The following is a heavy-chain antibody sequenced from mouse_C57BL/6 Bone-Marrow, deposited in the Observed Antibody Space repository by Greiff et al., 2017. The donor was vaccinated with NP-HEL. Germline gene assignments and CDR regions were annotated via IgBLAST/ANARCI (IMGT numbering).Heavy chain of an antibody. CDR3: ARRRMRLRRGFAY. J-gene: IGHJ3*01. V-gene: IGHV1-26*01. CDR2: INPNNGGT. D-gene: IGHD2-4*01. CDR1: GYTFTDYY. Sequence: EVQLQQSGPELVKPGASVKISCKASGYTFTDYYMNWVKQSHGKSLEWIGDINPNNGGTSYNQKFKGKATLTVDKSSSTAYMELRSLTSEDSAVYYCARRRMRLRRGFAYWGQGTLVTVSA.